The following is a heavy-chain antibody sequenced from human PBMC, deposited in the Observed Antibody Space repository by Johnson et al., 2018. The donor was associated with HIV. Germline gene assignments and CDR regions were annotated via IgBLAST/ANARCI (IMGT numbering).Heavy chain of an antibody. Sequence: VQLVESGGGLVQPGGSLRLSCAASGFTFSSYAMSWVRQAPGKGLEWVSAISGSGGSTYYADSVKGRFTISRDNAKNSLYLQMNSLRAEETAVYYCASEAGPDIVGAADDAFDIWGQGTMVTVAS. CDR2: ISGSGGST. CDR1: GFTFSSYA. D-gene: IGHD1-26*01. CDR3: ASEAGPDIVGAADDAFDI. J-gene: IGHJ3*02. V-gene: IGHV3-23*04.